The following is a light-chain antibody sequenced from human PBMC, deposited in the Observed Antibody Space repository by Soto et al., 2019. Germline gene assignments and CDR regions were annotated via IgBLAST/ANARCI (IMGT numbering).Light chain of an antibody. CDR3: MPALRPTT. CDR2: LGS. V-gene: IGKV2-28*01. CDR1: QSLLHSNGYNY. Sequence: DIVMTQSPLSLPITPGEPASISCRSSQSLLHSNGYNYLDWYLQKPGQSPQLLIYLGSNRASAVPHRVSRSAAIYDFTLNISRVQAGDVKVYYCMPALRPTTFGQGTKVEI. J-gene: IGKJ1*01.